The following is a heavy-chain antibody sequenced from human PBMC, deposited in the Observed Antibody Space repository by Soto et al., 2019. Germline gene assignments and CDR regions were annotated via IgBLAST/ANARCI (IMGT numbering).Heavy chain of an antibody. CDR3: ARHVIAAAGTFPKYDYYGMDV. D-gene: IGHD6-13*01. Sequence: GESLKISCKGSGYSSTSYWISWVRQMPGKGLEWMGRIDPSDSYTNYSPSFQGHVTISADKSISTAYLQWSSLKASGTAMYYCARHVIAAAGTFPKYDYYGMDVWGQGTTVTVSS. CDR2: IDPSDSYT. J-gene: IGHJ6*02. CDR1: GYSSTSYW. V-gene: IGHV5-10-1*01.